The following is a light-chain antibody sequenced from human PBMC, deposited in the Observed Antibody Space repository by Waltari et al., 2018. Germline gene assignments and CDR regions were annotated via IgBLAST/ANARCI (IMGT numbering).Light chain of an antibody. J-gene: IGKJ4*01. CDR1: QTVSASY. Sequence: VLSQSPGTLSLSLGERATLSCRTSQTVSASYVARNQPKPRQSRRLLIYAATSRAAGIPDRFRSGGAGTDFALPITRVEPEDSAVYYCQQYGNSRTFGGGTKVEIK. CDR2: AAT. V-gene: IGKV3-20*01. CDR3: QQYGNSRT.